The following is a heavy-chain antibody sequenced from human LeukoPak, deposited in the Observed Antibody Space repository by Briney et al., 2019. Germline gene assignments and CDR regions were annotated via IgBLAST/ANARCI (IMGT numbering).Heavy chain of an antibody. CDR1: GFTFSSYW. Sequence: GGSLRLPCAASGFTFSSYWMSWVRQAPGKGLEWVANIKQDGSEKYYVDSVKGRFTISRDNAKNSLYLQMNSLRAEDTAVYYCAREKLLLGYYGMDVWGQGTTVTVSS. D-gene: IGHD3-16*01. CDR3: AREKLLLGYYGMDV. V-gene: IGHV3-7*01. J-gene: IGHJ6*02. CDR2: IKQDGSEK.